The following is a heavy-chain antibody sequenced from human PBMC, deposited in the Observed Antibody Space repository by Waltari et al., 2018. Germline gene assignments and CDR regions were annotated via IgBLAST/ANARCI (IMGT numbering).Heavy chain of an antibody. CDR2: IYHSGST. Sequence: QVQLQESCPGLVKPSETLSLTCAVSGYSISSGYYWGWIRQPPGKGLEWIGSIYHSGSTYYNPSLKSRVTISVDTSKNQFSLKLSSVTAADTAVYYCARGEMITFGGVIVIPNWFDPWGQGTLVTVSS. J-gene: IGHJ5*02. D-gene: IGHD3-16*02. CDR1: GYSISSGYY. CDR3: ARGEMITFGGVIVIPNWFDP. V-gene: IGHV4-38-2*01.